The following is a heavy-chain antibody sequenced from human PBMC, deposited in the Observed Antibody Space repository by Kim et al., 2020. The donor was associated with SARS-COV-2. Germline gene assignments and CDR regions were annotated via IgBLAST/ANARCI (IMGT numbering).Heavy chain of an antibody. CDR3: ARGGVGATGWYFDL. CDR1: SGSIRSYY. Sequence: SETLSLTCTVSSGSIRSYYWSWIRQPPGKGLEWIGYIYYSGSTNYNPSLKSRVTISVDTSKNQFSLKLTSVTAADTAVYYCARGGVGATGWYFDLWGRGT. V-gene: IGHV4-59*08. CDR2: IYYSGST. J-gene: IGHJ2*01. D-gene: IGHD1-26*01.